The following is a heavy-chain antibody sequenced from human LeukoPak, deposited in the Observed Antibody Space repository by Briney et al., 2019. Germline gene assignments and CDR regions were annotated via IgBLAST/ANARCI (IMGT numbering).Heavy chain of an antibody. CDR2: ISSSGSTI. D-gene: IGHD3-9*01. CDR1: GFTFSDYY. V-gene: IGHV3-11*04. CDR3: ARDSPQNYDILTGSSDYFDY. J-gene: IGHJ4*02. Sequence: GGSLRLSCAASGFTFSDYYMSWIRQAPGKGLEWVSYISSSGSTIYYADSVKGRFTISRDNAKNSLYLQMNSLRAEDTAVYYCARDSPQNYDILTGSSDYFDYWGQGTLVTVSS.